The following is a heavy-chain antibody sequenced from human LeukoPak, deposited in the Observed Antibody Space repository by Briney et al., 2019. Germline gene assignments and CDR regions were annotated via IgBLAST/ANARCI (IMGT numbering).Heavy chain of an antibody. CDR2: IYPRDGST. Sequence: ASVKVSCKASGYTFTSYYMHWVRQAPGQGLEWMGMIYPRDGSTSYAQKFQGRVTVTRDTSTSTVHMELSGLRSEDTAVYYCARDQEGFDYWGQGTLVTVSS. J-gene: IGHJ4*02. V-gene: IGHV1-46*01. CDR1: GYTFTSYY. CDR3: ARDQEGFDY.